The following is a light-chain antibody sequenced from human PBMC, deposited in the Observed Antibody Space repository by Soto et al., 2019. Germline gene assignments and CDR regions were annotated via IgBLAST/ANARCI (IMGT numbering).Light chain of an antibody. CDR3: QHYGDSPWT. CDR1: QSVSSTY. V-gene: IGKV3-20*01. J-gene: IGKJ1*01. CDR2: QTS. Sequence: EIVLTQSPGTLSLSPGERATLSCRASQSVSSTYLAWYQQKPGQAPRLLIYQTSLRAAGIPARFSASGSGTDFTLTISRLEPEDFAVYFCQHYGDSPWTFGQGTKVDIK.